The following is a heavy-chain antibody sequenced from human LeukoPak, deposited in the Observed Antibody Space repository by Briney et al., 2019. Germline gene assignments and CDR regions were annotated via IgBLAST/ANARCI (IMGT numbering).Heavy chain of an antibody. CDR2: IRSKANSYAT. Sequence: GGSLRLSCAASGFTFSGSAMHWVRQASGKGLEWVGRIRSKANSYATAYAASVKGRFTISRDDSKNTAYLQMNSLKTEDTAVYYCTRTTQQWLVLSWGQGTLVTVSS. J-gene: IGHJ4*02. CDR3: TRTTQQWLVLS. CDR1: GFTFSGSA. D-gene: IGHD6-19*01. V-gene: IGHV3-73*01.